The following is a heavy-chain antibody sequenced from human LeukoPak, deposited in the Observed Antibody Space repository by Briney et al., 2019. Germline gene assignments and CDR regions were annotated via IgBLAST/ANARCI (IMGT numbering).Heavy chain of an antibody. Sequence: GGSLRLSCAASGFTFSSYGMHWVRQAPGKGLEWVAVIWYDGSNKYYADSVKGRFTISRDNPKNTLYLQMNSLRAEDTAVYYCARDQAVTTVNWFDPWGQGTLVTVSS. V-gene: IGHV3-33*01. J-gene: IGHJ5*02. D-gene: IGHD4-17*01. CDR2: IWYDGSNK. CDR1: GFTFSSYG. CDR3: ARDQAVTTVNWFDP.